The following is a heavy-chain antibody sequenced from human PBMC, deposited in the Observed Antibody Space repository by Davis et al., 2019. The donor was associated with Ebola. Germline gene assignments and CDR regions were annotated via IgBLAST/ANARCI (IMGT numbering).Heavy chain of an antibody. J-gene: IGHJ5*02. Sequence: GESLKISCVASGFTVSSNAMTWVRQAPGKGLEWVAAISGSDEKTYYADSVKGRFTVSRDKSKNTLYLRMTSLRADDTALYYCAKDLPGPYDFWSGYWDSWGQGTLVTVSS. D-gene: IGHD3-3*01. CDR1: GFTVSSNA. V-gene: IGHV3-23*01. CDR3: AKDLPGPYDFWSGYWDS. CDR2: ISGSDEKT.